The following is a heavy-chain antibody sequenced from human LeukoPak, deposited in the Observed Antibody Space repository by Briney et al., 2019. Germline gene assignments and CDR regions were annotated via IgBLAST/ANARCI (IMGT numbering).Heavy chain of an antibody. D-gene: IGHD2-2*01. CDR1: GFTFSSYS. V-gene: IGHV3-21*04. CDR2: ISSSSSYI. CDR3: VKGASIVVVPAAFDY. Sequence: GGSLRLSCAASGFTFSSYSMNWVRQAPGKGLEWVSSISSSSSYIYYADSVKGQFTISRDNAKNTLYLQMNSLRADDTAVYFCVKGASIVVVPAAFDYWGQGTLVTVSS. J-gene: IGHJ4*02.